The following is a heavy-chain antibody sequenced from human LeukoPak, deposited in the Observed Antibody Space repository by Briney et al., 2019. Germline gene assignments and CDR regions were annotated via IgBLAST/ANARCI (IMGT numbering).Heavy chain of an antibody. J-gene: IGHJ4*02. CDR2: ISSSSSSTI. CDR3: ARGLILEWLPSYYFDY. V-gene: IGHV3-48*01. Sequence: QTGGSLRLSCAASGFTFSSHSMNWVRQAPGKGLEWVSYISSSSSSTIYYADSVKGRFTISRDNAKNSLYLQVNSLRAEDTAVYYCARGLILEWLPSYYFDYWGQGTLVTVSS. D-gene: IGHD2-15*01. CDR1: GFTFSSHS.